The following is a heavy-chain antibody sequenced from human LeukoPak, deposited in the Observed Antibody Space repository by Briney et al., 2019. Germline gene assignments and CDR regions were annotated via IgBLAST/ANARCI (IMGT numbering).Heavy chain of an antibody. Sequence: PGGSLRLSCAASGFTLSDHYMDWVRQAPGKGLEWVGRTRNKAKSYTTEYAASVKGRFTISRDDSKNSLYLQMNSLKTEDTAVYYCARAVKSTLSVAGVYYYGMDVWGQGTTVTVSS. CDR2: TRNKAKSYTT. V-gene: IGHV3-72*01. J-gene: IGHJ6*02. D-gene: IGHD6-19*01. CDR1: GFTLSDHY. CDR3: ARAVKSTLSVAGVYYYGMDV.